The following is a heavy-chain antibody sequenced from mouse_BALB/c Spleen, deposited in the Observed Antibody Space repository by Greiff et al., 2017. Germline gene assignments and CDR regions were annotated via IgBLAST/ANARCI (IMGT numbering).Heavy chain of an antibody. CDR1: GYTFTSYW. CDR2: IYPGSGST. Sequence: LQQPGSELVRPGASVKLSCKASGYTFTSYWMHWVKQRPGQGLEWIGNIYPGSGSTNYDEKFKSKATLTVDTSSSTAYMQLSSLTSEDSAVYYCTRERDGNYYFDYWGQGTTLTVSS. CDR3: TRERDGNYYFDY. J-gene: IGHJ2*01. V-gene: IGHV1S22*01. D-gene: IGHD2-1*01.